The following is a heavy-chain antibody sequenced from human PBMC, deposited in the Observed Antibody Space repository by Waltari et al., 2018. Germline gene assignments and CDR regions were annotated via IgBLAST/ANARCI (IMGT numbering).Heavy chain of an antibody. D-gene: IGHD3-16*02. CDR3: ARNYRDY. Sequence: EVQLVESGGGLVQPGGSLRLSCAASGFTFSNYWMHWVRQVPGKGLVCVARISGDGRMTHDADSVKGRFTISRDNAENTLYLQMNSLTVEDTAVYYCARNYRDYWGQGTLVTVSS. J-gene: IGHJ4*02. CDR1: GFTFSNYW. V-gene: IGHV3-74*01. CDR2: ISGDGRMT.